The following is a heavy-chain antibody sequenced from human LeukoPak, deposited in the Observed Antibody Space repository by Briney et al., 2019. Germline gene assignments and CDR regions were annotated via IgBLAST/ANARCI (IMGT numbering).Heavy chain of an antibody. CDR3: ARHFGRYCSGGSCSSNRFDP. V-gene: IGHV4-59*08. Sequence: PSETLSLTCTVSGGSISSYYWSWIRQPPGKGLEWIGYIYYSGSTNYNPSLKSRVTISVDTSKNQFSLKLSSVTAADTAVYYCARHFGRYCSGGSCSSNRFDPWGQGTLVTVSS. D-gene: IGHD2-15*01. CDR1: GGSISSYY. CDR2: IYYSGST. J-gene: IGHJ5*02.